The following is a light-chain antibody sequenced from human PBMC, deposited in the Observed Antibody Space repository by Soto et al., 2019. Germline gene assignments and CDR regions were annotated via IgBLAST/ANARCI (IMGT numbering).Light chain of an antibody. CDR2: RNN. Sequence: HSVLTQPPSASGTPGQRVTISCSGSSSNIGSNYVYWYQQLPGTAPKLLIYRNNQRPSGVPDRFSGSKSGTSASLAISGLRSEDEADYYCAAWDDSLSGVVFGGGTKVTVL. CDR1: SSNIGSNY. J-gene: IGLJ2*01. CDR3: AAWDDSLSGVV. V-gene: IGLV1-47*01.